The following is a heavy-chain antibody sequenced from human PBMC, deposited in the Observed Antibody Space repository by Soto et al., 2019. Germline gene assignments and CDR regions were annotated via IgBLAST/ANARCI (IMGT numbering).Heavy chain of an antibody. V-gene: IGHV3-23*01. CDR3: AKGISYYYDSSAYFDY. CDR2: ISGSGGST. Sequence: GGSLRLSCAASGFTFSSYAMSWVRQAPGKGLEWDSAISGSGGSTYYADSVKGRFTISRDNSKNTLYLQMNSLRAEDTAVYYCAKGISYYYDSSAYFDYWGQGTLVTVSS. J-gene: IGHJ4*02. D-gene: IGHD3-22*01. CDR1: GFTFSSYA.